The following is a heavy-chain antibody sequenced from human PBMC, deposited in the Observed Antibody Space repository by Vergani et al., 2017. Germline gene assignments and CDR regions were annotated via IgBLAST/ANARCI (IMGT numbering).Heavy chain of an antibody. CDR2: MHHSGGT. Sequence: QVQLQESGPGLVKPSETLSLTCNVSDYSISSNYYWGWIRQPPGKGLEWIGSMHHSGGTYYNPSLKSRVSISLDTSKNQFFLSLTSVTAADTAVYYCAKDGQRPWGNSWANFANWCQGILVTVSS. V-gene: IGHV4-38-2*02. D-gene: IGHD6-13*01. CDR3: AKDGQRPWGNSWANFAN. CDR1: DYSISSNYY. J-gene: IGHJ4*02.